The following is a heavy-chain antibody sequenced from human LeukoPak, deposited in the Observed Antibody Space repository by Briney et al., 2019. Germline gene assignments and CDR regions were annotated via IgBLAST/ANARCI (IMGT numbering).Heavy chain of an antibody. CDR1: GFTFSSYG. J-gene: IGHJ3*02. D-gene: IGHD2-2*01. Sequence: GGSLRLSCAASGFTFSSYGMHWVRQAPGKGLEWVAVISYDGSNKYYADSVKGRFTISRDNSKNTLYLQMNSLRAEDTAVYYCARDLSGRYCSSTSCYGYDAFDIWGQGTMVTVSS. CDR3: ARDLSGRYCSSTSCYGYDAFDI. CDR2: ISYDGSNK. V-gene: IGHV3-30*03.